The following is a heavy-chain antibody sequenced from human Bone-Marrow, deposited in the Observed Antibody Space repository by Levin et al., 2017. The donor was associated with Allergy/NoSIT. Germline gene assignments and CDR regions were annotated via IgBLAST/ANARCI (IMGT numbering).Heavy chain of an antibody. CDR1: GGSISSSNW. V-gene: IGHV4-4*02. CDR2: IYHSGST. J-gene: IGHJ3*02. D-gene: IGHD3-10*01. CDR3: ARDIEYYYGSGSYRGGAFDI. Sequence: RASETLSLTCAVSGGSISSSNWWSWVRQPPGKGLEWIGEIYHSGSTNYNPSLKSRVTISVDKSKNQFSLKLSSVTAADTAVYYCARDIEYYYGSGSYRGGAFDIWGQGTMVTVSS.